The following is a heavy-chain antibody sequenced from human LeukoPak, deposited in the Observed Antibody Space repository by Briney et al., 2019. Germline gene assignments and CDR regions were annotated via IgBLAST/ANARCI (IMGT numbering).Heavy chain of an antibody. Sequence: PSETLSLTCSVSGGSISSYYWSWIRQPPGKGLEWIGYFYYSGSPNYNPSLKGPVPISLDPSKTQFPLKLSSVTAADTAVYYCARDFPASGYFDYWGQGTLVTVSS. CDR1: GGSISSYY. CDR3: ARDFPASGYFDY. CDR2: FYYSGSP. D-gene: IGHD3-10*01. J-gene: IGHJ4*02. V-gene: IGHV4-59*12.